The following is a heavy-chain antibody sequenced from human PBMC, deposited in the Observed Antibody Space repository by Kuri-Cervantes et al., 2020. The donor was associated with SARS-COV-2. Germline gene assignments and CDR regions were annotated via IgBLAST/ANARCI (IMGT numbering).Heavy chain of an antibody. CDR3: ARGKWLVGDYYYYMDV. V-gene: IGHV4-34*01. D-gene: IGHD6-19*01. J-gene: IGHJ6*03. CDR1: GGSFNGYF. Sequence: SQTLSLTCTVYGGSFNGYFWTWIRQPPGKGLEWIGEINHSGSAKYNPSLKSRVTISVDTSRNQFSLKMTSVTAADTAIYYCARGKWLVGDYYYYMDVWGKGTTVTVSS. CDR2: INHSGSA.